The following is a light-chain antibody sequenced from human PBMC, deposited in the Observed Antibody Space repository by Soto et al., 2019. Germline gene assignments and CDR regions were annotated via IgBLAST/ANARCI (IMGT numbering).Light chain of an antibody. CDR1: QSLLHSNGSNY. Sequence: EIVMTQSPLSLSVTPGEPASISCRSSQSLLHSNGSNYLGCYLQKPGHSPQLLIYLGSNRASGVPDRFSGSGSGTDFTLKISRVEAEDFATYYCQQSYSSPPTFGQGTKVDIK. V-gene: IGKV2-28*01. CDR3: QQSYSSPPT. J-gene: IGKJ1*01. CDR2: LGS.